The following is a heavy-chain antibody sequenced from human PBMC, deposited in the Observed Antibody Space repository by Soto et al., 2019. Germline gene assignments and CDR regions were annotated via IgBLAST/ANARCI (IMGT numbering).Heavy chain of an antibody. CDR2: ISYDGTDK. V-gene: IGHV3-30*18. J-gene: IGHJ5*02. CDR3: AKDFGAWSDS. CDR1: GFAFSTYG. Sequence: HLVESGGGVVQPGRSLTISCVGSGFAFSTYGMHWVRQAPAKGLEWVALISYDGTDKYYADSVKGRFSISRDNSKQTLSLQMDSLRPEDTAVYYCAKDFGAWSDSWGQGTLVNVSS. D-gene: IGHD6-19*01.